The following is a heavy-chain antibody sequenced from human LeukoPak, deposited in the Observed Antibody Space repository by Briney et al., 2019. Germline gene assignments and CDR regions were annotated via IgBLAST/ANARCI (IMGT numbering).Heavy chain of an antibody. CDR3: ARRAFSYSGWRLVHYWFDP. Sequence: PSETLSLTCTVSGGSISSSGYYWSWIRQPPGKGLEWIGEINHSGSTNYNPSLKSRVTISVDTSKNQFSLKLSSVTAADTAVYYCARRAFSYSGWRLVHYWFDPWGQGTLVTVSS. D-gene: IGHD6-19*01. CDR2: INHSGST. CDR1: GGSISSSGYY. V-gene: IGHV4-39*07. J-gene: IGHJ5*02.